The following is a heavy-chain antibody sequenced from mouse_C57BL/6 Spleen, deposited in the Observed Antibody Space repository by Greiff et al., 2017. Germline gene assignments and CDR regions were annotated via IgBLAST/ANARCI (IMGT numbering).Heavy chain of an antibody. Sequence: QVQLQQSGAELVRPGASVKLSCKASGYTFPDYYINWVKQRPGKGLEWIASIYPGSGNTYYNENFKGKATLSTEKSFITTYMQLSSLTSEDSAVYFCASSGSSSYFGYWGHGTTLTVSA. CDR2: IYPGSGNT. J-gene: IGHJ2*01. CDR1: GYTFPDYY. V-gene: IGHV1-76*01. D-gene: IGHD1-1*01. CDR3: ASSGSSSYFGY.